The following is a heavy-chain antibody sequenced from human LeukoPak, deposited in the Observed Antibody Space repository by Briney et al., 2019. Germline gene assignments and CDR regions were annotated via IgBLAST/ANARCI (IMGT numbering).Heavy chain of an antibody. D-gene: IGHD5-12*01. CDR2: ISFDGSAK. J-gene: IGHJ4*02. Sequence: PGGSLRLSCAASGFSFSDYAMHWVRQAPGNGLEWVTVISFDGSAKYYSDSVKGRFTSSRDNSKNTLYLQMNSLRVEDTAVYYCARTFWDKSNGYDYFFDYWGQGSLVTVSS. CDR3: ARTFWDKSNGYDYFFDY. CDR1: GFSFSDYA. V-gene: IGHV3-30*04.